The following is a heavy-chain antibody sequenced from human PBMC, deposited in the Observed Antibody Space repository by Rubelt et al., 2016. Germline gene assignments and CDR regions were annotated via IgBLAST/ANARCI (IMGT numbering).Heavy chain of an antibody. J-gene: IGHJ5*02. V-gene: IGHV3-23*01. CDR2: T. CDR3: ARGKYCTNGVCYTKSNNWFDP. D-gene: IGHD2-8*01. Sequence: TYYADSVKGRFTISRDNSKNTLYLQMNSLRAEDTAVYYCARGKYCTNGVCYTKSNNWFDPWGQGTLVTVSS.